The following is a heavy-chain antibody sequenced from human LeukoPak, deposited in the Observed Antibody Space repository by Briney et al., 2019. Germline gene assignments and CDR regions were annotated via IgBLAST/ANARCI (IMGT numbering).Heavy chain of an antibody. D-gene: IGHD6-13*01. Sequence: ASVKVSCKASGYTFTGYYMHWVRQAPGQGLEWMGWINPNSGGTNYAQKFQGRVTMTRDTSISTAYMELSRLRSDDTAVYYCARSIAAAVDYYYMDVWGKGTTVTVSS. CDR3: ARSIAAAVDYYYMDV. V-gene: IGHV1-2*02. J-gene: IGHJ6*03. CDR1: GYTFTGYY. CDR2: INPNSGGT.